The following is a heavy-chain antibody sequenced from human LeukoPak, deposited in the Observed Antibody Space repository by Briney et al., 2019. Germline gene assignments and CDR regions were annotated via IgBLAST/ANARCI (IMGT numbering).Heavy chain of an antibody. J-gene: IGHJ4*02. D-gene: IGHD6-19*01. CDR3: AKGGEMYSSGWYFDY. V-gene: IGHV3-30*18. Sequence: GRSLRLSCAASGFTFSSYGMHWVRQAPGKGLEWVAAISYDGSNKYYADSVKGRFTISRDNSKNTLYLQMNSLRAEDTAVYYCAKGGEMYSSGWYFDYWGQGTLVTVSS. CDR1: GFTFSSYG. CDR2: ISYDGSNK.